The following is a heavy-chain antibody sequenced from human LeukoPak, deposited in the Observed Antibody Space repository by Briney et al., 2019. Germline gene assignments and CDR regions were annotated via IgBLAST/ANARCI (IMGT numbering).Heavy chain of an antibody. CDR1: GGSISTSRYY. CDR3: AGRLSGNDFVEDY. J-gene: IGHJ4*02. V-gene: IGHV4-39*01. Sequence: ASETLSLTCTVSGGSISTSRYYWGWIRLPPGKGLQWIGSVSYSGSTYYNPSLKSRVTISADTSKIQFSVKLSSVTAADTAVYYCAGRLSGNDFVEDYWGQGTLVTVSS. CDR2: VSYSGST. D-gene: IGHD5-12*01.